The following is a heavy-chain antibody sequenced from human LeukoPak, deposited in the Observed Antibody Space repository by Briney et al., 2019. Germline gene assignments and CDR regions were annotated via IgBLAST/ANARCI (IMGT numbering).Heavy chain of an antibody. CDR3: AKSLAVAGYFDY. D-gene: IGHD6-19*01. J-gene: IGHJ4*02. Sequence: GGSLRLSCAASGFTFSDYYMSWIRQAPGKGLEWVSYISSSANTTHYTDSVKGRFTISRDNARNALSLQMHSLRAEDTAVYYCAKSLAVAGYFDYWGQGTLVTVSS. V-gene: IGHV3-11*01. CDR1: GFTFSDYY. CDR2: ISSSANTT.